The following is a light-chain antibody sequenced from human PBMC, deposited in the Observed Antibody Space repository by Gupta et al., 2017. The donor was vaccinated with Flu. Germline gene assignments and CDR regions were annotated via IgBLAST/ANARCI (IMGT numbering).Light chain of an antibody. Sequence: QSVLTQPPSASGTPGQRVTITCSGRSANIGSNTVHWYQQLPGTAPKLLIYSNNQRPSGVPDRFSGSKSGTSASLAISGLQSEDEADYYCAAWDDSLNGRVFGGGTKLTGL. V-gene: IGLV1-44*01. CDR1: SANIGSNT. J-gene: IGLJ3*02. CDR2: SNN. CDR3: AAWDDSLNGRV.